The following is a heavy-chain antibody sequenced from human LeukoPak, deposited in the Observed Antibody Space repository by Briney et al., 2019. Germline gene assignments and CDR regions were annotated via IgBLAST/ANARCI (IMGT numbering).Heavy chain of an antibody. D-gene: IGHD1-26*01. CDR1: GYTLTELS. CDR2: IDPDDGET. Sequence: ASVKVSCKVSGYTLTELSIHWVRQAPGKGLEWMGGIDPDDGETIYSPKFQGRVTMTKDTSTDTAHLVLSGLRSEDTAVYFCAAVSGSYTLLDCWGQGTPVTVSS. J-gene: IGHJ4*02. V-gene: IGHV1-24*01. CDR3: AAVSGSYTLLDC.